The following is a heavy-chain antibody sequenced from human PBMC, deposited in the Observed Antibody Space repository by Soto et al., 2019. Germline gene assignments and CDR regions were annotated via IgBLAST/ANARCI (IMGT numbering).Heavy chain of an antibody. CDR2: MNPGSGKT. Sequence: GGSVKVSCKASGYTFINFDIGWVRQAAGQGLEWLGWMNPGSGKTGYASKFQGRVAMTRDASTGTSHLELSSLTSDDTAVYYCARMASAGTLNWFDPWGQGTLVTVSS. J-gene: IGHJ5*02. CDR1: GYTFINFD. D-gene: IGHD6-13*01. V-gene: IGHV1-8*02. CDR3: ARMASAGTLNWFDP.